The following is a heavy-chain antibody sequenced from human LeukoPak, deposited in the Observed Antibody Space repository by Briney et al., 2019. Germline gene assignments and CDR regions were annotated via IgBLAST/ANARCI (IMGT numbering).Heavy chain of an antibody. V-gene: IGHV4-38-2*02. CDR3: ARVARVPSGPRDYGDT. Sequence: SETLSLTCTVSGYSISSGYYWGWIRQPPGQGLEWIGSIYHSGSTYYNPSLKSRVTISVDTSKNQFSLKLSSVTAADTAVYYCARVARVPSGPRDYGDTWGQGTLVTVSS. CDR1: GYSISSGYY. CDR2: IYHSGST. D-gene: IGHD4-17*01. J-gene: IGHJ5*02.